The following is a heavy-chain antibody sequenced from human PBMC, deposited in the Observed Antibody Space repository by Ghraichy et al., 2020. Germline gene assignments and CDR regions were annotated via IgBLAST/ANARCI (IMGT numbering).Heavy chain of an antibody. CDR3: ARDSADSWSLCYFDF. CDR2: TYFRSQWNY. D-gene: IGHD6-13*01. CDR1: GDSVSNDNVA. V-gene: IGHV6-1*01. J-gene: IGHJ2*01. Sequence: SQTLSLTCAISGDSVSNDNVAWNWIRQSPSRGLEWLGRTYFRSQWNYDYALSVKGRLTIEPDTSKNQFSLQLKSVTPEDTALYYCARDSADSWSLCYFDFWGRGTLVTVSS.